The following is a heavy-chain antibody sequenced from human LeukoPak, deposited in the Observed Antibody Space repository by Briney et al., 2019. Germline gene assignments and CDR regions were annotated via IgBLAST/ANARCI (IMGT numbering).Heavy chain of an antibody. Sequence: SETLSLTCTVSGGSISSYYWSWIRQPPGKGLEWIGYIYYSGSTNYNPSLKSRVTISVDTSKNQFSLKLSSVTAADTAVYYCARRSRDAAFDIWGQGTMVTVSS. D-gene: IGHD5-24*01. CDR2: IYYSGST. V-gene: IGHV4-59*08. J-gene: IGHJ3*02. CDR3: ARRSRDAAFDI. CDR1: GGSISSYY.